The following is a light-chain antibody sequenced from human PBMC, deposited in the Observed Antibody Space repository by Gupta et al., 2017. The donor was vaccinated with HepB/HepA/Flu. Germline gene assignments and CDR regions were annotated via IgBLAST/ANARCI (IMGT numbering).Light chain of an antibody. CDR2: DAS. J-gene: IGKJ1*01. CDR1: QSVRSRY. V-gene: IGKV3D-20*01. CDR3: QQYGSSPRT. Sequence: EIVLTQSPATLSLSPGERATLSCGASQSVRSRYLAWYQQKPGLAPRLLIYDASRRATGIPDRFSGSGSGTDFTLTISRLEPEDFAVYYCQQYGSSPRTFGQGTKVEIK.